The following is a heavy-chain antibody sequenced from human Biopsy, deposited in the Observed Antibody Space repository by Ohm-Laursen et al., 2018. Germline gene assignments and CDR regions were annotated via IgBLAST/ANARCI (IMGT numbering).Heavy chain of an antibody. CDR2: IFYDGSNT. CDR1: GFTFNNYG. Sequence: SLRLSCTASGFTFNNYGMQWVRQAPGKGLEWVAFIFYDGSNTYYADSVKGRFTISRDNSRDTLYLQMSSLRAEDTAVYYCAKDRYNYTPIGGFSMDVWGQGTLVTVSS. CDR3: AKDRYNYTPIGGFSMDV. D-gene: IGHD5-18*01. V-gene: IGHV3-30*18. J-gene: IGHJ4*02.